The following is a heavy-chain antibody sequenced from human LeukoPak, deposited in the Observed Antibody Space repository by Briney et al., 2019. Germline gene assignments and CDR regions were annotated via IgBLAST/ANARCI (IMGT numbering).Heavy chain of an antibody. D-gene: IGHD3-22*01. CDR1: GFTFSDRY. CDR3: ARMSYSDSSGNYHDY. CDR2: TRSKAYSYTT. V-gene: IGHV3-72*01. Sequence: PGGSLRLSCAASGFTFSDRYLDWVRQSPGKGLEWIGRTRSKAYSYTTEYAASVKGRFTISRDDSKSSLYLQMNSLRTEDTAVYYCARMSYSDSSGNYHDYWGQGTLVTVSS. J-gene: IGHJ4*02.